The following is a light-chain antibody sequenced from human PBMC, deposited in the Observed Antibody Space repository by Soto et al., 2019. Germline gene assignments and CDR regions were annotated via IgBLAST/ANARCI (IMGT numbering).Light chain of an antibody. CDR2: EVS. Sequence: QSALTQPASVSGSPGQSITISCTGTSSDSGVYNYVSWYQQHPGKAPKLIIFEVSNRPSGVSNRFSGSKSGNTASLTISGLQAEDEADYYCCSYTSSSTYVFGTGTKLTVL. CDR1: SSDSGVYNY. V-gene: IGLV2-14*01. CDR3: CSYTSSSTYV. J-gene: IGLJ1*01.